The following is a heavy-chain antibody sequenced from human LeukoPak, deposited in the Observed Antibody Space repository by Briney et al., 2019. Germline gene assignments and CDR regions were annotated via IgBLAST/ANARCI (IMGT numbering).Heavy chain of an antibody. J-gene: IGHJ4*02. D-gene: IGHD3-22*01. CDR1: GYTFTNYA. V-gene: IGHV1-18*01. CDR3: ARGRYYDSSVYFDY. Sequence: ASVKVSCKASGYTFTNYAISWVRQAPGQGLEWMGWISAYNGNTNYAQKVQGRVTMTTDTSTSTAYMELRSLRYDDTAVYYCARGRYYDSSVYFDYWGQGTLVTVSS. CDR2: ISAYNGNT.